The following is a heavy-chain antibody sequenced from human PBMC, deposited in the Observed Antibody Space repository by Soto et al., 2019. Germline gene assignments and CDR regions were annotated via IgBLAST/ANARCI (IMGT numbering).Heavy chain of an antibody. CDR3: ARDAYYDFWSGYYSFDY. J-gene: IGHJ4*02. D-gene: IGHD3-3*01. Sequence: ASVKVSCKASGYTFTSYGISWVRQAPGQGLEWMGWISAYNGNTNYAQKLQGRVTMTTDTSTSTAYMELRSLRSDDTAVYYCARDAYYDFWSGYYSFDYWGQGTLVTVSS. V-gene: IGHV1-18*01. CDR2: ISAYNGNT. CDR1: GYTFTSYG.